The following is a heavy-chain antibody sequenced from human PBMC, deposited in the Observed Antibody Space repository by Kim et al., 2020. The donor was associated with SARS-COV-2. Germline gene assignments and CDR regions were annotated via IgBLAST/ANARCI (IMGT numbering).Heavy chain of an antibody. V-gene: IGHV3-21*01. CDR3: ARDETGYSSSWLPWYYYGMDV. CDR1: GFTFSSYS. D-gene: IGHD6-13*01. J-gene: IGHJ6*02. Sequence: GGSLRLSCAASGFTFSSYSMNWVRQAPGKGLEWVSSISSSSSYIYYADSVKGRFTISRDNAKNSLYLQMNSLRAEDTAVYYCARDETGYSSSWLPWYYYGMDVWGQGTTVTVSS. CDR2: ISSSSSYI.